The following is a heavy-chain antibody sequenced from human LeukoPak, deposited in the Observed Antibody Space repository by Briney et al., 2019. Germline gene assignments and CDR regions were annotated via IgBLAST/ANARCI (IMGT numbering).Heavy chain of an antibody. J-gene: IGHJ4*02. D-gene: IGHD2-2*02. CDR3: SKAKYVAPAAIYFDY. CDR1: GFTFSSYA. CDR2: ISGSGGST. V-gene: IGHV3-23*01. Sequence: GGSLRLSCAASGFTFSSYAMSWVRQAPGKGLEWVSAISGSGGSTYYADSVKGRFTISRDNSKNTLYLQMNSLRAEDTAVYYCSKAKYVAPAAIYFDYWGQGTLVTVSS.